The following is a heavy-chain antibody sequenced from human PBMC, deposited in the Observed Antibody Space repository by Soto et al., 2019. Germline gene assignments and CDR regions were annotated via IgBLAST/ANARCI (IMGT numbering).Heavy chain of an antibody. V-gene: IGHV3-23*01. Sequence: EVQLLESGGGLVQPGGSLRLSCAASGFTFSSYAMSWVRQAPGKGLEWVSAISGSGGSTYYADSVKGRFTISRDISNKPQYKQMHSLRAEDTAVYYSAKEEYAGGECYCAGDFDYWGQGTLVTVSS. CDR1: GFTFSSYA. CDR2: ISGSGGST. D-gene: IGHD2-21*01. CDR3: AKEEYAGGECYCAGDFDY. J-gene: IGHJ4*02.